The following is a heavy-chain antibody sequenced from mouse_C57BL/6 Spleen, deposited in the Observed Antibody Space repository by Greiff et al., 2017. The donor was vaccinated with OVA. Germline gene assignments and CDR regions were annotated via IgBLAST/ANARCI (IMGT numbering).Heavy chain of an antibody. CDR3: ATGTDAMDD. CDR2: IDPSASYT. V-gene: IGHV1-69*01. CDR1: GYTFTSYW. J-gene: IGHJ4*01. D-gene: IGHD4-1*01. Sequence: QVQLQQPGAELVMPGASVKLSCKASGYTFTSYWMHWVKQRPGQGLEWIGEIDPSASYTNYNQKFKGKSTLTVDKSSSTAYMQLSSLTSEDSAVYYCATGTDAMDDWGQGTSVTVSS.